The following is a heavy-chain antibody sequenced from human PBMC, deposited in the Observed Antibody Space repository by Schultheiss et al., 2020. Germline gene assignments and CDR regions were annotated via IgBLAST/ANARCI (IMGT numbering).Heavy chain of an antibody. CDR2: IFYTGNT. CDR3: ARGITRSFDF. V-gene: IGHV4-34*01. J-gene: IGHJ4*02. CDR1: GGSFSGYY. Sequence: SQTLSLTCAVYGGSFSGYYWSWIRQPPGKGLEWIGYIFYTGNTNYNPSLKTRVTMSVDKSKNQFSLKLSSVTAADTAVYYCARGITRSFDFWGQGTLVTVSS.